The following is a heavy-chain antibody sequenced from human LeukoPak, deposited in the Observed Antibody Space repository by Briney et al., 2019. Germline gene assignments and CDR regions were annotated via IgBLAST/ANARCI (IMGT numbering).Heavy chain of an antibody. D-gene: IGHD6-13*01. V-gene: IGHV3-20*04. CDR2: INWNGGST. CDR1: GSTFDDYG. CDR3: ARGLAAAGTAY. Sequence: PGGSLRLSCAASGSTFDDYGMSWVRHAPGKGLEWVSGINWNGGSTGYADSVKGRLTISRDNAKNSLYLQMNSLRAEDTALYYCARGLAAAGTAYWGQGTLVTVSS. J-gene: IGHJ4*02.